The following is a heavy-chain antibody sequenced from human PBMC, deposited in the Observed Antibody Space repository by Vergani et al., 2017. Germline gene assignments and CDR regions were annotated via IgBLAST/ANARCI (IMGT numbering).Heavy chain of an antibody. CDR1: GGTFSSYA. Sequence: QVQLVQSGAEVKKPGSSVKVSCKASGGTFSSYAISWVRQAPGQGLEWMGGIIPIFGTANYAQKFQGIVTITADESTSTAYMELSSLRSEDTAVYYCARARTTVTTRIKNWYFDLWSRGTLVTVSS. J-gene: IGHJ2*01. CDR3: ARARTTVTTRIKNWYFDL. V-gene: IGHV1-69*01. D-gene: IGHD4-17*01. CDR2: IIPIFGTA.